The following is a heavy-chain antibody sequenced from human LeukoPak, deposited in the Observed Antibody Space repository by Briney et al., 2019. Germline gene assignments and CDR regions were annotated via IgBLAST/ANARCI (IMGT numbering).Heavy chain of an antibody. D-gene: IGHD3-22*01. CDR2: ILTSGTT. CDR1: NGSISSYH. Sequence: SGTLSLTCTVSNGSISSYHWSWVRQPPGKGLEWIGYILTSGTTNYNPSLKSRLTISVDTSKNQFTLKLSSVTAADTAVYYCARFRSGYYDSSGYLDYWGQGTLVTVSS. V-gene: IGHV4-4*09. CDR3: ARFRSGYYDSSGYLDY. J-gene: IGHJ4*02.